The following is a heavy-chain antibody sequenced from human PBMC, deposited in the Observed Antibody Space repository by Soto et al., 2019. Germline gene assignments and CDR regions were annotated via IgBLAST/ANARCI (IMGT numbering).Heavy chain of an antibody. D-gene: IGHD2-8*01. CDR2: ISAYNGNT. CDR1: GYTFISYG. J-gene: IGHJ6*02. CDR3: ARGGKYCTNGVCSVYGMDV. Sequence: QVQLVQSGAEVKKPGASVKVSCKASGYTFISYGISWVRQAPGQGLEWMGWISAYNGNTNYAQKFQGRVTMTTDTSTSTAYMELRSLRSDDTAVYYCARGGKYCTNGVCSVYGMDVWGQGTTVTVSS. V-gene: IGHV1-18*01.